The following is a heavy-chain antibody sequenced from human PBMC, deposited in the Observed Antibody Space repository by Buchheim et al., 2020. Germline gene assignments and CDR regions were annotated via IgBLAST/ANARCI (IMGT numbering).Heavy chain of an antibody. D-gene: IGHD1-26*01. V-gene: IGHV1-2*04. CDR3: ARSAGSYSLYYYYYYGMDV. Sequence: QVQLVQSGAEVKKPGASVKVSCKASGYTFTGYYMHWVRQAPGQGLEWMGWINPNSGGTNYAQKFQGWVTMTRDTSISPAYMELSRLRSDDTAVYYCARSAGSYSLYYYYYYGMDVWGQGTT. J-gene: IGHJ6*02. CDR2: INPNSGGT. CDR1: GYTFTGYY.